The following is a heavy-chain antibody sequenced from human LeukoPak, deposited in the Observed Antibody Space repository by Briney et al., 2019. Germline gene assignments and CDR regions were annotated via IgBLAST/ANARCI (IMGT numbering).Heavy chain of an antibody. CDR3: ARGPGYYYDSSGYDY. J-gene: IGHJ4*02. D-gene: IGHD3-22*01. V-gene: IGHV4-31*03. CDR2: IYYSGST. CDR1: GGSISSGGYY. Sequence: SETLSLTCTVSGGSISSGGYYWSWIRQHPGKGLEWIGYIYYSGSTYYNPSLKSRVTISVDTSKNQFSLKLSSVAAADTAVYYCARGPGYYYDSSGYDYWGQGTLVTVSS.